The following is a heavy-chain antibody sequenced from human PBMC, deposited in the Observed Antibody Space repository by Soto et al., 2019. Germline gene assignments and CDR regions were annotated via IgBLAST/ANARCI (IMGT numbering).Heavy chain of an antibody. V-gene: IGHV3-64*01. CDR1: GFTFSSYA. CDR3: ARESLYDFWSGYLRY. CDR2: ISSNGGST. J-gene: IGHJ4*02. D-gene: IGHD3-3*01. Sequence: GGSLRLSCAASGFTFSSYAMHWVRQAPGKGLEYVSAISSNGGSTYYANSVKGRFTISRDNSKNTLYLQMGSLRAEDMAVYYCARESLYDFWSGYLRYWGQGTLVTVSS.